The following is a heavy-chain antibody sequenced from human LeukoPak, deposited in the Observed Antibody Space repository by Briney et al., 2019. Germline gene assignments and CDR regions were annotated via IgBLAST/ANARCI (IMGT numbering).Heavy chain of an antibody. CDR1: GFTFTSYA. J-gene: IGHJ4*02. D-gene: IGHD2-2*01. CDR3: ARDRADYCSSASCPQDY. Sequence: PGGSLRLSCAASGFTFTSYAMNWVRQAPGKGLEWVSGLSGSGGSTYYADSVKGRFTISRDNAKNSLYLQMNSLSAEDTAVYYCARDRADYCSSASCPQDYWGQGTLVTVSS. CDR2: LSGSGGST. V-gene: IGHV3-23*01.